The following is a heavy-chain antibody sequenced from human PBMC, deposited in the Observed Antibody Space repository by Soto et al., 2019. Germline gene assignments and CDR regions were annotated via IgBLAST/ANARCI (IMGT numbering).Heavy chain of an antibody. CDR2: VYHNGGA. CDR1: GVSIHNSHSF. Sequence: PSETLSLTCTVSGVSIHNSHSFWAWIRQPPGKGLEFIGSVYHNGGAHYNSSLKSRVTISVDTAHNQVSLRMRSLTAADTAVYYCGRVLEGATRHTDPDSWGQGILVTVSS. J-gene: IGHJ5*01. V-gene: IGHV4-39*01. D-gene: IGHD3-3*01. CDR3: GRVLEGATRHTDPDS.